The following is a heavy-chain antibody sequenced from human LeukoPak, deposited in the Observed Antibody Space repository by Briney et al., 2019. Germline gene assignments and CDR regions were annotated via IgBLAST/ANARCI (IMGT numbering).Heavy chain of an antibody. CDR2: ISSSSSTI. Sequence: GGSLRLSCAASGFTFSSYSMNWVRQAPGKGLEWVSHISSSSSTIYYADSVKGRFTISRDNSKKTLYLEMNSLRAEDTAVYYCAKEMGFKIREVMLGFFEYWGQGTLVTVSS. CDR3: AKEMGFKIREVMLGFFEY. J-gene: IGHJ4*02. CDR1: GFTFSSYS. V-gene: IGHV3-48*01. D-gene: IGHD3-10*01.